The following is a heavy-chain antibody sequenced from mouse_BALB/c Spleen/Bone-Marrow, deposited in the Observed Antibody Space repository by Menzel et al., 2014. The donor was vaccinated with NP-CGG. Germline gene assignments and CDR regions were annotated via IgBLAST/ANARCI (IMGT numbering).Heavy chain of an antibody. J-gene: IGHJ4*01. CDR3: ARGGHDFSLDY. CDR2: IDTSDSYT. CDR1: GYTFTDKW. Sequence: QVQLQQSGAELGMPGASVKMSCKASGYTFTDKWMYWVKQRPGQGLEWIGAIDTSDSYTNYNQKFMGKASLTVDASSSTASMQVRSRTPDASAVYYCARGGHDFSLDYWGQGTSVTVSS. V-gene: IGHV1-69*01. D-gene: IGHD2-4*01.